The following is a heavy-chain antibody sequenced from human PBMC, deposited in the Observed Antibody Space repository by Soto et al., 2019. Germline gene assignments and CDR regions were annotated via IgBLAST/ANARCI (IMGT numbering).Heavy chain of an antibody. CDR2: IYYSGST. J-gene: IGHJ6*02. Sequence: SDTRCLTCTVHGGSISRSSYYGGLIRQPPGKGLEWIGSIYYSGSTYYNPSLKSRVTISVDTSKNQFSLKLSSVTAADTAVYYCARANYYGSGSYFDYGMDVWGQGTTVT. V-gene: IGHV4-39*01. CDR1: GGSISRSSYY. CDR3: ARANYYGSGSYFDYGMDV. D-gene: IGHD3-10*01.